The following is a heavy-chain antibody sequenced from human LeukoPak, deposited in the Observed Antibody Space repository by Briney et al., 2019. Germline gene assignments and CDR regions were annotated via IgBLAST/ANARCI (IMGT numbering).Heavy chain of an antibody. CDR3: ARDPGIAVAGTWGPIEHYYYYGMDV. V-gene: IGHV4-61*02. CDR2: IYTSGST. CDR1: GGSISSGSYY. J-gene: IGHJ6*02. D-gene: IGHD6-19*01. Sequence: SETLSLTCTVSGGSISSGSYYWSWIRQPAGKGLEWIGRIYTSGSTNYNPSLKSRVTISVDTSKNQFSLKLSSVTAADTAVYYCARDPGIAVAGTWGPIEHYYYYGMDVWGQGTTVTVSS.